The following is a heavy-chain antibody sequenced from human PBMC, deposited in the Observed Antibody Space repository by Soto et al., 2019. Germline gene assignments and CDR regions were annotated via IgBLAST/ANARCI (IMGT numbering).Heavy chain of an antibody. J-gene: IGHJ5*02. CDR3: AHGHLQLVGENWFDP. CDR1: GFSLSTSGVG. Sequence: SGPTLVNPTQTLTLTCTFSGFSLSTSGVGVGWIRQPPGKALEWLALIYWNDDKRYSPSLKSRLTITKDTPKNQVVPTMTNMDPVDTATYYCAHGHLQLVGENWFDPWGQGTLVTVSS. D-gene: IGHD6-6*01. CDR2: IYWNDDK. V-gene: IGHV2-5*01.